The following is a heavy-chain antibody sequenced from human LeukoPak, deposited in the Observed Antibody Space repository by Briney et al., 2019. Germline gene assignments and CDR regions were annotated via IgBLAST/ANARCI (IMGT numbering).Heavy chain of an antibody. D-gene: IGHD3-22*01. CDR1: GFTFSGSA. CDR2: IRSKANSYAT. Sequence: GGSLRLSCAASGFTFSGSAMHWVRQASGKGLEWVGRIRSKANSYATAYAASVKGRFTISRDDSKNTAYLQMNSLKTEDTAVYYCTSSEGQDSSGYYSSVGFDYWAREPWSPSPQ. V-gene: IGHV3-73*01. J-gene: IGHJ4*02. CDR3: TSSEGQDSSGYYSSVGFDY.